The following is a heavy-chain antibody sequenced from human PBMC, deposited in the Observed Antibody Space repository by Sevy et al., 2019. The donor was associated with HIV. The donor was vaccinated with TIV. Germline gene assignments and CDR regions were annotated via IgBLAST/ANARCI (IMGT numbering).Heavy chain of an antibody. J-gene: IGHJ4*02. CDR3: ARREGLVDRAFDY. V-gene: IGHV4-39*01. CDR1: GVSISSSSYD. CDR2: FFFTGST. D-gene: IGHD3-10*01. Sequence: SETLSLTCTVSGVSISSSSYDWGWIRQPPGKGLEWIASFFFTGSTYYNPSLKSRVTISVDTSNNQFSLKLNSVTAADTALYYCARREGLVDRAFDYWGQGTLVTVSS.